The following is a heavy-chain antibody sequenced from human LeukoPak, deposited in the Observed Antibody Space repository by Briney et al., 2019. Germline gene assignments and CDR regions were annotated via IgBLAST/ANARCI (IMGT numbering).Heavy chain of an antibody. Sequence: GASVKVSCKVSGYTLTELSMHWVRQAPGKGLEWMGGFDPEDGETIYAQKFQGRVTMTEDTSTDTAYMELSSLRSEDTAVYYCATALHGVSPFDYWGQGTLVTVSS. CDR3: ATALHGVSPFDY. CDR1: GYTLTELS. J-gene: IGHJ4*02. CDR2: FDPEDGET. D-gene: IGHD2-8*01. V-gene: IGHV1-24*01.